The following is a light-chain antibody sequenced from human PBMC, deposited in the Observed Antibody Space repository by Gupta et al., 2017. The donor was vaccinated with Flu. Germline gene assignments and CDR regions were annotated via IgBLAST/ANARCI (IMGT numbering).Light chain of an antibody. CDR3: AAWDDSLSGQEV. V-gene: IGLV1-47*01. CDR1: ISNIGSNY. Sequence: QSVLTQPPSASGTPGQRVTISCSGSISNIGSNYVFWYQQLPGAAPKLLISRDNQRPSGVPDRLSGSKSGTSASLAISGLRSGDEADYYCAAWDDSLSGQEVFGGGTKLTVL. CDR2: RDN. J-gene: IGLJ3*02.